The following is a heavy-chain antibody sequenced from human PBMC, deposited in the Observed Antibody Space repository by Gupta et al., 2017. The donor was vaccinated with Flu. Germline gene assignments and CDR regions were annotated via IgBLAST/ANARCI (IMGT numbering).Heavy chain of an antibody. D-gene: IGHD6-19*01. CDR3: ARDSGTIAVAGTGHHPIDY. Sequence: QVQLVESGGGVVQPGRSLRLSCAASGFTFSSYGLHWVRQAPGRGLEWVAVIWYDGSNKYYADSVKGRFTISRDNSKNTLYLQMNSLRAEDTAVYYCARDSGTIAVAGTGHHPIDYWDQGTLVTVSS. CDR1: GFTFSSYG. V-gene: IGHV3-33*01. CDR2: IWYDGSNK. J-gene: IGHJ4*02.